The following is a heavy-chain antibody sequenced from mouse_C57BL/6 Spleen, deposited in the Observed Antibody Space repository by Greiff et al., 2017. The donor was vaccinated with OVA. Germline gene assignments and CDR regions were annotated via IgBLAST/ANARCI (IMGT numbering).Heavy chain of an antibody. D-gene: IGHD1-1*01. Sequence: EVKLVESGGGLVKPGGSLKLSCAASGFTFSSYAMSWVRQTPEKRLEWVATISDGGSYTYYPDNVKGRFTISRDNAKNNLYLQMSHLKSEDTAMYYCARGYYGSSYIDYWGQGTTLTVSS. CDR3: ARGYYGSSYIDY. V-gene: IGHV5-4*03. J-gene: IGHJ2*01. CDR2: ISDGGSYT. CDR1: GFTFSSYA.